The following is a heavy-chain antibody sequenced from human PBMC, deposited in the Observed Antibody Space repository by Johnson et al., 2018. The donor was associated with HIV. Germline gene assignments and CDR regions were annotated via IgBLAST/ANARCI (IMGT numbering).Heavy chain of an antibody. Sequence: VQLVESGGGLVQPGGSLRLSCAASGFTVSSDYMNWVRQAPGKGLEWVSVIYSAGTTYYADSVKGRFTIFRDNSKNTLYLQMNSLRAEDTALYYCARVGQAGGAFDIWGQGTMVTVSS. V-gene: IGHV3-66*01. CDR2: IYSAGTT. CDR1: GFTVSSDY. J-gene: IGHJ3*02. CDR3: ARVGQAGGAFDI.